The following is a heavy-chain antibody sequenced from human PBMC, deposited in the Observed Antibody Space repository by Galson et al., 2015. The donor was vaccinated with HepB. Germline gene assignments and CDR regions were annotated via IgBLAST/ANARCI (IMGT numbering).Heavy chain of an antibody. CDR2: ISSSGSTI. CDR1: GFTFSSYE. D-gene: IGHD1-26*01. J-gene: IGHJ6*02. Sequence: SLRLSCAASGFTFSSYEMNWVRQAPGKGLEWVSYISSSGSTIYYADSVKGRFTISRDNAKNSLYLQMDSLRAEDTAVYYCAREKWELHYYYYGMDVWGQGTTVTVSS. V-gene: IGHV3-48*03. CDR3: AREKWELHYYYYGMDV.